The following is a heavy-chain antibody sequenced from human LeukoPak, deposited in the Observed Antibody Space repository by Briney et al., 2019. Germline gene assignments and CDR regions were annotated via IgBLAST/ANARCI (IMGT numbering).Heavy chain of an antibody. J-gene: IGHJ4*02. CDR1: GYTFTNYY. CDR3: ARENGAYCGGDCFLDYFDL. CDR2: INPTGTST. V-gene: IGHV1-46*01. D-gene: IGHD2-21*02. Sequence: ASVKVSCKASGYTFTNYYMHWVRLAPGQGLEWMGIINPTGTSTSYAQKFQGRVIMTRDTSTSTLYMELTSLRSEDTAVYYCARENGAYCGGDCFLDYFDLWGQGTLVTVSS.